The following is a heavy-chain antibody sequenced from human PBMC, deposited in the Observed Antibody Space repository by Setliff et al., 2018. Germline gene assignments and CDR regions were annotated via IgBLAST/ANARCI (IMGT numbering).Heavy chain of an antibody. V-gene: IGHV4-61*08. J-gene: IGHJ4*02. CDR1: GGSIGSGDYY. CDR3: ARGRRGLYGESDY. D-gene: IGHD4-17*01. CDR2: INHSGST. Sequence: SETLSLTCTVSGGSIGSGDYYWSWIRQPPGKGLEWIGEINHSGSTNYNPSLKSRVTISVDTSKNQFSLKLSSVTAADTAVYYCARGRRGLYGESDYWGQGTLVTVSS.